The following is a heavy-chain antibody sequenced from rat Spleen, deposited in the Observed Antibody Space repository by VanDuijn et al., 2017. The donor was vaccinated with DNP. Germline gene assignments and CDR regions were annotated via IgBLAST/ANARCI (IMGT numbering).Heavy chain of an antibody. CDR2: MWSDGDT. Sequence: QVQLKESGPGLVQPSQTLSLTCTVSGFSLTSYHVHWVRQPPGKGLEWMGVMWSDGDTSYNSALKSRLSIIRDTPKSQVFLKMDSLQTEDTAIYFCTRVGVEPGYNPYYFDYWGQGVMVTVSS. CDR1: GFSLTSYH. CDR3: TRVGVEPGYNPYYFDY. V-gene: IGHV2-32*01. J-gene: IGHJ2*01. D-gene: IGHD1-4*01.